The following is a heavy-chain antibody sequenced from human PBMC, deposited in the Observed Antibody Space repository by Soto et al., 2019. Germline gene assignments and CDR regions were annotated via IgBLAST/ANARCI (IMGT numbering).Heavy chain of an antibody. V-gene: IGHV4-59*01. Sequence: PSETLSLTCTVSGGSISSYYWSWIRQPPGKGLEWIGYIYYSGSTNYNPSLKSRVTISVDTSKNQFSLKLSSVTAADTAVYYCAGSSNFDYWGQGTLVTVSS. CDR2: IYYSGST. D-gene: IGHD2-15*01. CDR1: GGSISSYY. J-gene: IGHJ4*02. CDR3: AGSSNFDY.